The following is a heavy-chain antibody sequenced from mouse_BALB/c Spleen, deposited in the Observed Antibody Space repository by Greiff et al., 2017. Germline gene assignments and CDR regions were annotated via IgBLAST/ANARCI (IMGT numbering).Heavy chain of an antibody. Sequence: QVQLKQPGAELVRPGASVKLSCKASGYTFTSYWINWVKQRPGQGPEWIGNIYPSDSYTNYNQKFKDKATLTVDKSSSTAYMQLSSPTSEDSAVYYCTRSEYGNYLYAMDYWGQGTSVTVSS. J-gene: IGHJ4*01. V-gene: IGHV1-69*02. D-gene: IGHD2-10*02. CDR3: TRSEYGNYLYAMDY. CDR1: GYTFTSYW. CDR2: IYPSDSYT.